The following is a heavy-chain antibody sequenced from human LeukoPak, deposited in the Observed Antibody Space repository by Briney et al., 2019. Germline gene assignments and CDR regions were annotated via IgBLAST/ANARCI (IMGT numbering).Heavy chain of an antibody. Sequence: ASVRVSCKASGYTFTGYYIHWVRQAPGQGLEWMGWINPTSGGTKYSQKFQGRVTMTRDTSISTAYMELSRLRADDTAVFYCARGGSAWDNPFDYWGQGTLVTVSS. CDR3: ARGGSAWDNPFDY. V-gene: IGHV1-2*02. J-gene: IGHJ4*02. CDR1: GYTFTGYY. CDR2: INPTSGGT. D-gene: IGHD6-19*01.